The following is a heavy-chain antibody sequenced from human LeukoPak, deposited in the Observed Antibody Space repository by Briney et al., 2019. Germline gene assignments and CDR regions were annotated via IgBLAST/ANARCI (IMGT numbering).Heavy chain of an antibody. D-gene: IGHD5-12*01. CDR1: GGTFSSYA. V-gene: IGHV1-69*13. CDR2: IIPIFGTA. CDR3: AREYSGYDRPVY. J-gene: IGHJ4*02. Sequence: ASVKVSCKASGGTFSSYAISWVRQAPGQGLEWMGGIIPIFGTANYAQKFQGRVTITADESTSTAYMELSSLRSEDTAVYYCAREYSGYDRPVYWGQGTLVTVSS.